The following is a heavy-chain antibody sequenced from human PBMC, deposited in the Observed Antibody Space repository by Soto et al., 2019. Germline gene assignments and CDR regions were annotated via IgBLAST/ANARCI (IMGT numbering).Heavy chain of an antibody. CDR1: GGYISSNICY. D-gene: IGHD3-22*01. CDR3: ASQHYYDSSGYYVVY. Sequence: QLQRQESGPGLLRPSETLSLTWTVSGGYISSNICYWGWIRQPPGKGLEWIGNIHYSGSTYYDSSLKSRVTISVDTSKNQFSLKLSSVTAADTAVYYCASQHYYDSSGYYVVYWGQGTLVTVSS. V-gene: IGHV4-39*01. CDR2: IHYSGST. J-gene: IGHJ4*02.